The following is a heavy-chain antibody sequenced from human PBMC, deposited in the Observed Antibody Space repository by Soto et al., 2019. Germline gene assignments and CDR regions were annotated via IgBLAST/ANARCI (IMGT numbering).Heavy chain of an antibody. V-gene: IGHV3-23*01. D-gene: IGHD2-2*01. CDR1: GFTFASYT. J-gene: IGHJ4*02. CDR2: INSGGDTT. Sequence: GGSLRLSCAASGFTFASYTMTWVRQAPGTGLEWVSTINSGGDTTYYSDSVKGRFTISRDSPKNTLFLLMTSLRAEDTAVYYCAKSGGPPASLDVYFDYWGQGTLVTVSS. CDR3: AKSGGPPASLDVYFDY.